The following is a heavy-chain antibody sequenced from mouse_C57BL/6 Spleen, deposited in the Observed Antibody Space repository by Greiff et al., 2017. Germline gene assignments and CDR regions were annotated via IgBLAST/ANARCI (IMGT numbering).Heavy chain of an antibody. CDR1: GYTFTSYW. CDR2: IYPGSGST. J-gene: IGHJ2*01. V-gene: IGHV1-55*01. Sequence: QVQLKQPGAELVKPGASVKMSCKASGYTFTSYWITWVKQRPGQGLEWIGDIYPGSGSTNYNEKFKSKATLTVDTSSSTAYMQLSSLTSEDSAVYYCARYYYGSSSLDYWGQGTTLTVSS. CDR3: ARYYYGSSSLDY. D-gene: IGHD1-1*01.